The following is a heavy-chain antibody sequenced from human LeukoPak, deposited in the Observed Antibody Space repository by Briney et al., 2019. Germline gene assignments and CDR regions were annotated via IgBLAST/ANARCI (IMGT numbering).Heavy chain of an antibody. V-gene: IGHV3-21*01. CDR1: GFTFSSYS. CDR3: ARSVGATRTFDY. D-gene: IGHD1-26*01. CDR2: ISSSSSYI. Sequence: GGSLRLSCAASGFTFSSYSVNWVRQAPGKGLEWVSSISSSSSYIYYADSVKGRFTISRDNAKNSLYLQMNSLRAEDTAVYYCARSVGATRTFDYWGQGTLVTVSS. J-gene: IGHJ4*02.